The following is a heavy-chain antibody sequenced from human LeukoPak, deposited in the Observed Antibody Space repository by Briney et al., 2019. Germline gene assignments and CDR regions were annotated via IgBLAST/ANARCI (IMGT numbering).Heavy chain of an antibody. CDR2: ISDSGGRT. J-gene: IGHJ4*02. V-gene: IGHV3-23*01. CDR3: AKRGVVIRVILVGFHKEAYYFDS. Sequence: GGSLRLSCAVSGITLNNYGMSWVRRAPGKGLEWVAGISDSGGRTNYADSVKGRFTISRDNPKNTLYLQMNSLRAEDTAVYFCAKRGVVIRVILVGFHKEAYYFDSWGQGALVTVSS. CDR1: GITLNNYG. D-gene: IGHD3-22*01.